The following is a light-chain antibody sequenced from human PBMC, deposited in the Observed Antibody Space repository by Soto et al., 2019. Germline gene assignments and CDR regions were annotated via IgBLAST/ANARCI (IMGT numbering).Light chain of an antibody. J-gene: IGKJ1*01. CDR3: QHYNSYSEA. CDR2: KAS. CDR1: ENSSRW. V-gene: IGKV1-5*03. Sequence: EIQMTQSPSTLSGSVGPRVPITYRASENSSRWLAWNQQKPGTAPKVLIYKASTLKSRVPSRDTGSRSVKEFTLTISSLQHDELAPYYCQHYNSYSEAFAQGTKVDSK.